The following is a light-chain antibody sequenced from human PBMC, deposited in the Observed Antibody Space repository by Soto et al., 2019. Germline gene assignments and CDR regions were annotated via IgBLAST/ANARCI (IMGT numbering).Light chain of an antibody. CDR1: SSDVGGYNY. CDR3: ISYTRSGTRV. J-gene: IGLJ3*02. Sequence: QSALTQPASVSGSPGQSITISCTGTSSDVGGYNYVSWYQPHPDKAPKLVIYDVSNRPSGVSDRFSASKSGNTASLTISGLQAEDEAEYYCISYTRSGTRVFGGGTKLTVL. CDR2: DVS. V-gene: IGLV2-14*03.